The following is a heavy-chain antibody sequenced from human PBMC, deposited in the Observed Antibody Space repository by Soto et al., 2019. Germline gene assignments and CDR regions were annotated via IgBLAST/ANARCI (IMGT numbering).Heavy chain of an antibody. Sequence: ASVKVSCKASGGTFSSYAISWVRQAPGQGLEWMGGIIPIFGTANYAQKFQGRVTITADKSTSTAYMELSSLRSEDTAVYYCAREYGSGIDQAYWGQGTLVTVSS. J-gene: IGHJ4*02. V-gene: IGHV1-69*06. CDR3: AREYGSGIDQAY. D-gene: IGHD3-10*01. CDR2: IIPIFGTA. CDR1: GGTFSSYA.